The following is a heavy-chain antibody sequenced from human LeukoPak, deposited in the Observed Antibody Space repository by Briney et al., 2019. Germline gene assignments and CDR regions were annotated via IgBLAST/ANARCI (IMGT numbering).Heavy chain of an antibody. CDR3: TEERDRDGYFRY. V-gene: IGHV3-30-3*02. D-gene: IGHD2-8*01. Sequence: GGSLRLSCAASGFTFSNSAMHWVRQAPGKGLEWMTFISYDGSDKYYADAAKGRFTISRDNSKNTLYLEMSSLGLQDTAVYYCTEERDRDGYFRYWGQGTLVTVSS. J-gene: IGHJ4*02. CDR1: GFTFSNSA. CDR2: ISYDGSDK.